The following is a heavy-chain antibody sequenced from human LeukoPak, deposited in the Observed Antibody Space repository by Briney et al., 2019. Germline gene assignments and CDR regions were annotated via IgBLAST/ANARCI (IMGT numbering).Heavy chain of an antibody. Sequence: GGSLRLSCAASGFTFSSYAMHWVRQAPGMGLEWVAVISYDGSNKYYADSVKGRFTISRDNSKNTLYLQMNSLRAEDTAVYYCASHDYGDYPIDYWGQGTLVTVSS. CDR1: GFTFSSYA. CDR2: ISYDGSNK. CDR3: ASHDYGDYPIDY. J-gene: IGHJ4*02. D-gene: IGHD4-17*01. V-gene: IGHV3-30-3*01.